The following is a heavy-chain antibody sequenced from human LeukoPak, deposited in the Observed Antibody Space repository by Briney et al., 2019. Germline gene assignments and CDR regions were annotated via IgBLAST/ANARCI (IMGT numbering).Heavy chain of an antibody. V-gene: IGHV3-21*01. CDR1: GFTFSSYS. D-gene: IGHD5-12*01. CDR2: ISSSSSYI. Sequence: GGSLRLSCAASGFTFSSYSMNWVRQAPGKGLEWVSSISSSSSYIYYADSVKGRFTISRDNAKNSLYLQMNSLRAEDTAVYHCARVDRLRLTIAVRGSDYWGQGTLVTVSS. J-gene: IGHJ4*02. CDR3: ARVDRLRLTIAVRGSDY.